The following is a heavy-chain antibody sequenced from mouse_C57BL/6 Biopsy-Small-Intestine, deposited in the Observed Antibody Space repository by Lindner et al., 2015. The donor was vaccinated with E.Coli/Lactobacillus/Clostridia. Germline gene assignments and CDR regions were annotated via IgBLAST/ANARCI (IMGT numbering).Heavy chain of an antibody. CDR3: ARRASYDYLYFDY. D-gene: IGHD2-4*01. V-gene: IGHV3-6*01. CDR1: GYSITSGYY. J-gene: IGHJ2*01. Sequence: VQLQESGPGLVKPSQSLSLTCSVTGYSITSGYYWNWIRQFPGNKLEWMGYISYDGSNNYNPSLKNRISITRDTSKNQFFLKLNSVAPGDTATYYCARRASYDYLYFDYWGQGTTLTVSS. CDR2: ISYDGSN.